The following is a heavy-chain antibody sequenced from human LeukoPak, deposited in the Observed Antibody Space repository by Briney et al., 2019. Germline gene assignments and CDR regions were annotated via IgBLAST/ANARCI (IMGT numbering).Heavy chain of an antibody. Sequence: GGSLRLSRAASGFTFDDYGMSWVRQAPGKGLEWVSGINWNGVSTGYVDSVKGRFTISRDNAKNSLYLQMNSLRAEDTALYYCARDILYDSSGYYLDYWGQGTLVTVSS. J-gene: IGHJ4*02. CDR3: ARDILYDSSGYYLDY. CDR1: GFTFDDYG. D-gene: IGHD3-22*01. V-gene: IGHV3-20*04. CDR2: INWNGVST.